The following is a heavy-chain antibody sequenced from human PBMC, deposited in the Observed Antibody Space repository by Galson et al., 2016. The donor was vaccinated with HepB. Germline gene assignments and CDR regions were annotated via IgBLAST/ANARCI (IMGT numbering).Heavy chain of an antibody. D-gene: IGHD5-12*01. CDR3: ARDRYSGYDSPSYYFDY. Sequence: SVKVSCKASGYTFTGSYIHWVRQAPGQALEWMGWINPKSGGTNSAQKFQGRVTMTRDTSITTAYVDLNSLRSDDTAVYYCARDRYSGYDSPSYYFDYWGQGTLVTVSS. J-gene: IGHJ4*02. V-gene: IGHV1-2*02. CDR1: GYTFTGSY. CDR2: INPKSGGT.